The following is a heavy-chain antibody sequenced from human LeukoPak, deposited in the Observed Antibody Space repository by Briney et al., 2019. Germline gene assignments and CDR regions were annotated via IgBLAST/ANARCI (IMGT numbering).Heavy chain of an antibody. V-gene: IGHV3-33*01. Sequence: GGSLRLSCAASGFTFSSYGMHWVRQAPGKGLEWVAVIWYDGSNKYYADSVKGRFTISRDNSKNTLYLQMNSLRAEDTAVYYCAREQCSGGSCYSRENYYYYYGMDVWGQGTTVTVSS. CDR3: AREQCSGGSCYSRENYYYYYGMDV. CDR1: GFTFSSYG. J-gene: IGHJ6*02. D-gene: IGHD2-15*01. CDR2: IWYDGSNK.